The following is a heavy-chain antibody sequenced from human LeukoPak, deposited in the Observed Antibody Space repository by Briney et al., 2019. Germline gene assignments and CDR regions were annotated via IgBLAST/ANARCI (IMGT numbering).Heavy chain of an antibody. Sequence: GGSLRLSCAASGFTFSSYGMHWVRQAPGKGLEWVAVISYDGSNKYYADSVKGRFTISRDNSKNTLYLQMNSLRAEDTAAYYCAKDRGYCSSTSCYRYFDYWGQGTLVTVSS. J-gene: IGHJ4*02. CDR1: GFTFSSYG. V-gene: IGHV3-30*18. CDR3: AKDRGYCSSTSCYRYFDY. D-gene: IGHD2-2*01. CDR2: ISYDGSNK.